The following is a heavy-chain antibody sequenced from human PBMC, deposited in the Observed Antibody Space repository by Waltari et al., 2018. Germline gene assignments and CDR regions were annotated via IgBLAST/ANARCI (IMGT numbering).Heavy chain of an antibody. CDR1: GGSMSNFY. CDR3: ARGDGDLDYDYYYMDV. Sequence: VQLQESGPGLVKPSETLSLTCTVSGGSMSNFYWSWIRQPPGKGPEWIGYISHTGNTNYNPSLKGRVIISVDTSKKQFSLKVSSLTAADTAVCYCARGDGDLDYDYYYMDVWGKGTTVTVSS. V-gene: IGHV4-59*13. D-gene: IGHD4-17*01. J-gene: IGHJ6*03. CDR2: ISHTGNT.